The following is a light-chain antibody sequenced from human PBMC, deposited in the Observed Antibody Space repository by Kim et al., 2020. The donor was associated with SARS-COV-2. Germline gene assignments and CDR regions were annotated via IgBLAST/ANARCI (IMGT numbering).Light chain of an antibody. Sequence: QLVLTQPPSASASLGASVKLTCTLSSGHSSYAIAWHQQQPEKGPRYLMKLNSDGSHSKGDGIPDRFSGSSSGAERYLTISSLQSEDEADYYCQTWGTGIQVVFGGGTKLTVL. J-gene: IGLJ2*01. CDR3: QTWGTGIQVV. V-gene: IGLV4-69*01. CDR2: LNSDGSH. CDR1: SGHSSYA.